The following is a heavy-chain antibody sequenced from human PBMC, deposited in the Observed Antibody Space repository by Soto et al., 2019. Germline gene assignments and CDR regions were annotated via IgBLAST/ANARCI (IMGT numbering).Heavy chain of an antibody. D-gene: IGHD4-17*01. CDR3: ARVPTYGDYDDGDY. V-gene: IGHV1-8*01. CDR1: GYTFTSYD. J-gene: IGHJ4*02. Sequence: RASVKVSCKASGYTFTSYDINWVRQATGQGLEWMGWMNPNSGNTGYAQKFQGRVTMTRNTSISTAYMELSSLRSEDTAVYYCARVPTYGDYDDGDYWGQGTLVTVSS. CDR2: MNPNSGNT.